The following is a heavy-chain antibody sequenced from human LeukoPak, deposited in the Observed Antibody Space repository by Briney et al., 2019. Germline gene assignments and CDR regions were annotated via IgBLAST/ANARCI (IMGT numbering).Heavy chain of an antibody. J-gene: IGHJ4*02. CDR2: IYYSGTT. CDR1: SASISDNIYY. D-gene: IGHD2-8*01. Sequence: PSETLSLTCTVSSASISDNIYYWGWLRQPPGKGLEWIATIYYSGTTYYNPSLRSRVTISEDTSKNQVSLKLTSVNAADTAVYYCARSHYCTNGLCYFYFWGQGTLVTVSS. V-gene: IGHV4-39*01. CDR3: ARSHYCTNGLCYFYF.